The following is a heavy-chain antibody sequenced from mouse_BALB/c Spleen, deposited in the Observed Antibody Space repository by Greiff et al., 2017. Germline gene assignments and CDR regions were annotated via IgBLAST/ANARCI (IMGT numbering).Heavy chain of an antibody. J-gene: IGHJ2*01. D-gene: IGHD2-1*01. CDR3: NYGNYDFDY. CDR1: GFNIKDYY. V-gene: IGHV14-4*02. Sequence: VHVKQSGAELVRSGASVKLSCTASGFNIKDYYMHWVKQRPEQGLEWIGWIDPENGDTEYAPKFQGKATMTADTSSNTAYLQPSSLTSEDTAVYYCNYGNYDFDYWGQGTTLTVSS. CDR2: IDPENGDT.